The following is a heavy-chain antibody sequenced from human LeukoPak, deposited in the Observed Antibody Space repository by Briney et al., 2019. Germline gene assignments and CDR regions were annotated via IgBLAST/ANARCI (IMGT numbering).Heavy chain of an antibody. CDR1: GFTFSSYA. D-gene: IGHD3-10*01. J-gene: IGHJ4*02. V-gene: IGHV3-30-3*01. CDR3: ARIPTRETLIDY. CDR2: ISHDGSTK. Sequence: GGSLRLSCAVSGFTFSSYAMHWVRQAPGKGLEWVAVISHDGSTKYYADSVKGRFTISRDNSKNTPYLQVNSLRAEDTAVYYCARIPTRETLIDYWGQGTLVTVSS.